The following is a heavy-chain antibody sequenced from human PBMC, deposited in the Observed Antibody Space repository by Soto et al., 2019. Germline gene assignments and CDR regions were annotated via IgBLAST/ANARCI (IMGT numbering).Heavy chain of an antibody. D-gene: IGHD6-13*01. CDR1: GDSVSSATAT. V-gene: IGHV6-1*01. CDR3: ARGSYDSSWS. Sequence: SQTLSLTCAISGDSVSSATATWSWIRQSPSRGLEWLGRTYYRSKWYNDYAVSVKSRIAINPDTSKNQFSLQLSSVTPEDTAVYYCARGSYDSSWSWGQGTLVTVSS. CDR2: TYYRSKWYN. J-gene: IGHJ5*02.